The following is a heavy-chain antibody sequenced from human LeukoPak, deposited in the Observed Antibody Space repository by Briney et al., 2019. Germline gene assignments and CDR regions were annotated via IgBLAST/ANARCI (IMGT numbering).Heavy chain of an antibody. Sequence: RTSETLSLTCAVYGGSFSGYYWSWIRQPPGKGLEWIGEINHSGSTNYNPSLKSRVTISVDTSKNQFSLKLSSVTAADTAVYYCARGKGVGARARFDPWGQGTLVTVSS. CDR3: ARGKGVGARARFDP. J-gene: IGHJ5*02. CDR2: INHSGST. V-gene: IGHV4-34*01. CDR1: GGSFSGYY. D-gene: IGHD1-26*01.